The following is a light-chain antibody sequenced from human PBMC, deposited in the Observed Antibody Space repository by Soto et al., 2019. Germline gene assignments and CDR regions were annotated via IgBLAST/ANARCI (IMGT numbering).Light chain of an antibody. CDR1: SSDVGGYDY. J-gene: IGLJ3*02. V-gene: IGLV2-14*01. Sequence: QSVLTQPASVSGSPGQSITISCTGTSSDVGGYDYVSWYQHFPGKAPKLIIYEVRNRPSGISSRFSGSRSGNTASLTISGLQPEDEGDYYCSAYTARSTLVFGGGTKLTVL. CDR3: SAYTARSTLV. CDR2: EVR.